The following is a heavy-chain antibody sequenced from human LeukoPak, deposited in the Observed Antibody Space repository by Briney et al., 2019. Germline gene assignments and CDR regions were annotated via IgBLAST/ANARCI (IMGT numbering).Heavy chain of an antibody. CDR3: ARAAAAAAYYYYYLGV. V-gene: IGHV3-20*04. Sequence: PGGSLRLSCAASGFTFDDYGMSWVRQAPGKGLEWVSGINWNGGSTGYADSVKGRFTISRDNAKNSLYLQMNSLRAEDTAVYYCARAAAAAAYYYYYLGVWGKGTTVPVSS. J-gene: IGHJ6*03. D-gene: IGHD6-13*01. CDR2: INWNGGST. CDR1: GFTFDDYG.